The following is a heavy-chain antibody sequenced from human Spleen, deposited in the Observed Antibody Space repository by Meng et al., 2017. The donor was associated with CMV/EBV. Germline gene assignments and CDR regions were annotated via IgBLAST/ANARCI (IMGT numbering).Heavy chain of an antibody. CDR2: INHSGST. CDR3: ARGHRGSSGRFDY. D-gene: IGHD6-6*01. J-gene: IGHJ4*02. Sequence: CAVYSGSFSGYYWTWIRQPPGKGLEWIGDINHSGSTRYNPSLTSRVTTSVDTSKNQFSLRVSSVTAADTAVYYCARGHRGSSGRFDYWAREPWSPSPQ. V-gene: IGHV4-34*01. CDR1: SGSFSGYY.